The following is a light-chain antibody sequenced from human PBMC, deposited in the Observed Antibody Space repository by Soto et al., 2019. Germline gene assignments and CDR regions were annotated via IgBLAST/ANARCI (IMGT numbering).Light chain of an antibody. Sequence: MTQSPSTLSASIGDRATLSCRASQSVSSNLAWYQQKPGQAPRLLIYGASTRATGIPARFSGSGSGTEFTLTISSLQSEDFAVYYCQQYNNWPQTFGQGTKVDIK. J-gene: IGKJ1*01. CDR1: QSVSSN. V-gene: IGKV3-15*01. CDR3: QQYNNWPQT. CDR2: GAS.